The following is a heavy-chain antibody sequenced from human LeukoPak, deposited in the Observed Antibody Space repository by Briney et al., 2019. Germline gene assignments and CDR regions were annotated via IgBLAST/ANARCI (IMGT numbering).Heavy chain of an antibody. CDR3: ARPRHYDILTAYTDWYFDL. D-gene: IGHD3-9*01. J-gene: IGHJ2*01. V-gene: IGHV4-59*08. Sequence: SETLSLTCTVSGGSISSYYWSWIRQPPGKGLEWIGYIYYSGSTNYNPSLKSRVTISVDTSKNQFSLKLSSVTAADTAVYYCARPRHYDILTAYTDWYFDLWGRGTLVTVSS. CDR1: GGSISSYY. CDR2: IYYSGST.